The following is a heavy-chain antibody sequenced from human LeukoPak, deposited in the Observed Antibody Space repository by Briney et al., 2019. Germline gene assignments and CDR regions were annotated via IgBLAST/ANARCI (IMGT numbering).Heavy chain of an antibody. D-gene: IGHD6-13*01. Sequence: GGSLRLSRAASGFTFSSYAMSWVRQAPGMGLEWVSAISASGGSTYYADPVKGRFTISRDSSKSTLYLQMNTLRAEDTAVYYCAKRIATAGPYFDYWGQGALVTVSS. CDR3: AKRIATAGPYFDY. CDR2: ISASGGST. CDR1: GFTFSSYA. J-gene: IGHJ4*02. V-gene: IGHV3-23*01.